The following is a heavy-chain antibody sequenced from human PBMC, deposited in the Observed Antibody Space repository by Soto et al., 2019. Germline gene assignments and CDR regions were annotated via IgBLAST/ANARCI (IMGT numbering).Heavy chain of an antibody. J-gene: IGHJ6*02. CDR3: ANIGATTGHYYGVDV. D-gene: IGHD3-16*01. CDR2: ISAYNGNT. CDR1: GYTFSSLG. Sequence: GASVKVSCKASGYTFSSLGISWVRQAPGQGLEWMGWISAYNGNTNYAQKFQGRVSMTTDTSTSTAYMEMRSLRPDDTAVYYCANIGATTGHYYGVDVWGQGTTVTVSS. V-gene: IGHV1-18*04.